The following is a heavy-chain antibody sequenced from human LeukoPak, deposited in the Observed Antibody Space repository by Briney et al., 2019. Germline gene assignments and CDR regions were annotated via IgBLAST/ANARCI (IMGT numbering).Heavy chain of an antibody. CDR1: GFTLSGHW. V-gene: IGHV3-74*01. CDR3: AKSDWFDP. Sequence: GGSLRLACAASGFTLSGHWMHWFRQPPGKGLAWVSRNKYDGSESYYADSVKGRFTISRDNAKNTLYLQMNSLRVEDTVVYYCAKSDWFDPWGQGTLVTGSS. CDR2: NKYDGSES. J-gene: IGHJ5*02.